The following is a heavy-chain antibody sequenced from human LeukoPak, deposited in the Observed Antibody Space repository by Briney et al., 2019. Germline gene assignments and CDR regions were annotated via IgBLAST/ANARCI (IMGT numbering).Heavy chain of an antibody. Sequence: PGRSLRLSCVPSGFTFDGHAMHWVRQGPGKGLEWVAGISWNSDTIGYADSVKGRFTISRDNAKNSLYLQINSVTTEDMALYYCARSYINYGGNSADAFNIWGQGTMVTVSS. CDR2: ISWNSDTI. J-gene: IGHJ3*02. D-gene: IGHD2-21*01. CDR1: GFTFDGHA. CDR3: ARSYINYGGNSADAFNI. V-gene: IGHV3-9*03.